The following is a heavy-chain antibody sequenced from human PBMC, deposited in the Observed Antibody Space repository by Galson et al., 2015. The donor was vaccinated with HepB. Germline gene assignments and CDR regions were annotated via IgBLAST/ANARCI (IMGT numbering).Heavy chain of an antibody. V-gene: IGHV3-64*01. CDR3: ARATRIRGVPPGPHDTYDV. CDR1: GFTFSSYP. J-gene: IGHJ3*01. D-gene: IGHD3-10*01. Sequence: SLRLSCAASGFTFSSYPMHWVRQAPGKGLEYVSAISPDGGRTWYANSVRDRFTISRDNSKNILSLQMSRLTTEDMGVYFCARATRIRGVPPGPHDTYDVWGQGTMVTVFS. CDR2: ISPDGGRT.